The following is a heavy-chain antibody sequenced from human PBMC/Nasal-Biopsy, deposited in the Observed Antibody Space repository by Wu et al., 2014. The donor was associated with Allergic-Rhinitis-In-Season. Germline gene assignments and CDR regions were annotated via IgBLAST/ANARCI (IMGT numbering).Heavy chain of an antibody. J-gene: IGHJ4*02. D-gene: IGHD5-12*01. Sequence: TLSLTCAVSGGSMGRYYWTWIRQPPGKRMEWIGYIYSSGSTNYNPFLQSRVTMSVDTSKNQFSLRLTSVTAADTAVYYCARGGGGYHRFHDFWGQGTLVTVSS. CDR3: ARGGGGYHRFHDF. CDR2: IYSSGST. V-gene: IGHV4-59*01. CDR1: GGSMGRYY.